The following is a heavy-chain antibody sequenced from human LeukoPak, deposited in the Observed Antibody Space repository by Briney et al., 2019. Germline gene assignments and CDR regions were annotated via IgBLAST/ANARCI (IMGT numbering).Heavy chain of an antibody. CDR2: VHQTGSP. CDR3: AMLRLGELSLLANAYDI. Sequence: KPSETLSLTCDVSGSSVNSDQYWGWMRHSPGAGLEWIGSVHQTGSPYYNPSLGGRVSLSIDSTKNSFSLRLTSVTAADTAVYYCAMLRLGELSLLANAYDIWGQGTMVIVSS. V-gene: IGHV4-38-2*01. J-gene: IGHJ3*02. D-gene: IGHD3-16*02. CDR1: GSSVNSDQY.